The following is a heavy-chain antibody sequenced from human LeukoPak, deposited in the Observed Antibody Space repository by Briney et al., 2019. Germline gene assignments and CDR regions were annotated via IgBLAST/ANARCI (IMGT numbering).Heavy chain of an antibody. CDR1: GFTFSSYE. Sequence: GGSLRLSCAASGFTFSSYEMNWVRQAPGKGLEWVSYISSSGSTIYYADSVKGRFTISRDNAKNSLYLQMNSLRAEDTAVYYCASVPRITMVRGVIQAGYWGQGTLVTVSS. CDR3: ASVPRITMVRGVIQAGY. D-gene: IGHD3-10*01. CDR2: ISSSGSTI. V-gene: IGHV3-48*03. J-gene: IGHJ4*02.